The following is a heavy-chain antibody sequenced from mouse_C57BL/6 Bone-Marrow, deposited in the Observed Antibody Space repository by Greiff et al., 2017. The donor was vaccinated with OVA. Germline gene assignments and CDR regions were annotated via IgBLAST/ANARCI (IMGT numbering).Heavy chain of an antibody. Sequence: VQLQQSGPVLVKPGASVKMSCKASGYTFTDYYMNWVKQSHGQSLEWIGVINPYNGGTSYNQKFKGKATLNVDQSYSTAYMELNSLTADDSAVYYCARWWIYYYYFDYGGQGTTLTVSS. CDR3: ARWWIYYYYFDY. CDR1: GYTFTDYY. J-gene: IGHJ2*01. V-gene: IGHV1-19*01. D-gene: IGHD1-1*01. CDR2: INPYNGGT.